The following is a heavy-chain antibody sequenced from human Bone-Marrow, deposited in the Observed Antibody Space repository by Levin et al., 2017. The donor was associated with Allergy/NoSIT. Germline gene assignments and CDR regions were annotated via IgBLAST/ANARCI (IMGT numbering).Heavy chain of an antibody. Sequence: ASVKVSCKASGYTFTYYYIHWLRQAPGQGLQWMGWINPTSGGAVYAQPFQGGVTLTRDMSISTAYMELTKVTSADTAIYFCVRAGFTGGMHRNWFDLWGQGTLLSVSS. CDR1: GYTFTYYY. J-gene: IGHJ5*01. V-gene: IGHV1-2*02. D-gene: IGHD2-8*02. CDR2: INPTSGGA. CDR3: VRAGFTGGMHRNWFDL.